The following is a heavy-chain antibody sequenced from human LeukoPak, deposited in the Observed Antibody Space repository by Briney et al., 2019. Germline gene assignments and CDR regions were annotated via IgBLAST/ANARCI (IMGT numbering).Heavy chain of an antibody. J-gene: IGHJ4*02. CDR3: ASEGGEVRSSGFDC. CDR2: IWSDGTHK. CDR1: GFDFSIYG. V-gene: IGHV3-33*01. D-gene: IGHD2-21*01. Sequence: PGGSLRLSCTTSGFDFSIYGMNWVRQAPGKGLEWLANIWSDGTHKYYADSVKGRFTIARDNSENTLYLQLSSLGAEDTALYYCASEGGEVRSSGFDCWGQGTLVTVSS.